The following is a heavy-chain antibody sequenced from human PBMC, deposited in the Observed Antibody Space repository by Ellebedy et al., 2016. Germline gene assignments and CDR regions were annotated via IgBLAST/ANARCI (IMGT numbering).Heavy chain of an antibody. CDR3: ARGETYYYDSGSWEY. D-gene: IGHD3-10*01. J-gene: IGHJ4*02. V-gene: IGHV3-30-3*01. CDR1: GFTFSSYA. Sequence: GESLKISXAASGFTFSSYAMHWVRQAPGKGLEWVAVISYDGSNKYYADSVKGRFTISRDNSKNTLYLQMNSLRAEDTAVYYCARGETYYYDSGSWEYWGQGTLVTVSS. CDR2: ISYDGSNK.